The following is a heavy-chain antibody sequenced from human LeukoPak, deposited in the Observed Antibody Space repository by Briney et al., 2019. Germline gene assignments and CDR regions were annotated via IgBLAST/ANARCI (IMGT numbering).Heavy chain of an antibody. D-gene: IGHD2-2*01. J-gene: IGHJ4*02. Sequence: ASVKVSCKASGGTFSSYAISWVRQAPGQGLEWMGGIIPIFGTANYAQKFQGRVTITADESTSTAYMELSSLRSEDTAVYYCARAQYCSSTSCYSPSMYYFDYWGQGTLVTVSS. V-gene: IGHV1-69*01. CDR2: IIPIFGTA. CDR1: GGTFSSYA. CDR3: ARAQYCSSTSCYSPSMYYFDY.